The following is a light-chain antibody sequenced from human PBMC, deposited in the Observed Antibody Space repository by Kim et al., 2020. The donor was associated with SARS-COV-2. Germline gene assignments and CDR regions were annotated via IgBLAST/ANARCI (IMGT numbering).Light chain of an antibody. CDR2: MTV. Sequence: AFVGARVSIACRASQNIGGRLAWYQQKAGKAPKLLIYMTVNLGNGVPSRFSGSASGTEFTLTISGLQPDDFATYYCQQYYNYPWTFGQGTKVDIK. CDR3: QQYYNYPWT. CDR1: QNIGGR. V-gene: IGKV1-5*03. J-gene: IGKJ1*01.